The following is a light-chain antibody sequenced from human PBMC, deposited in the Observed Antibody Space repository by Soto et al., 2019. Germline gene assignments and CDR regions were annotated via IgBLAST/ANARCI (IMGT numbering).Light chain of an antibody. Sequence: QSVLTQPASVSGSPGQSITISCTGTSSDVGSYNLVSWYQQHPGKAPKLMIYEVSKRPSGVSNRFSGSKSGNTASLTISGLLAEGEADYYCCSYAGSSTFEVFGGGTKLTVL. CDR1: SSDVGSYNL. V-gene: IGLV2-23*02. J-gene: IGLJ3*02. CDR3: CSYAGSSTFEV. CDR2: EVS.